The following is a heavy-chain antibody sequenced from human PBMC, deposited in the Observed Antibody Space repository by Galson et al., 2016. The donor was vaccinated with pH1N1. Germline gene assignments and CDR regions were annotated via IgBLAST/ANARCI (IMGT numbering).Heavy chain of an antibody. CDR3: AKAARGNMVRGVSFDC. J-gene: IGHJ4*02. Sequence: SLRLSCAASGYTLGDFYMDWVRQAPGKGLEWVSSTGGNGATTYYTDSVKGRFAISRDNSKNTLYLQMNRLRAEDTAVYYCAKAARGNMVRGVSFDCWGRGTLVTVSS. D-gene: IGHD3-10*01. CDR2: TGGNGATT. V-gene: IGHV3-23*01. CDR1: GYTLGDFY.